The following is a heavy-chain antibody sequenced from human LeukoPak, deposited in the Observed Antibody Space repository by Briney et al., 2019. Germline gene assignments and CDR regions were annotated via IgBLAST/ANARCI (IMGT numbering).Heavy chain of an antibody. CDR3: TSWCSGSSCPGPDAFDI. Sequence: RSLRLSCTASGFTFGDYAMSWVRQAPGKGLEWVGFIRSKAYGGTTEYAASVKGRFTISRDDSKSIAYLQMNSLKTEDTAVYYCTSWCSGSSCPGPDAFDIWGQGTMVTVSS. CDR1: GFTFGDYA. CDR2: IRSKAYGGTT. V-gene: IGHV3-49*04. J-gene: IGHJ3*02. D-gene: IGHD6-13*01.